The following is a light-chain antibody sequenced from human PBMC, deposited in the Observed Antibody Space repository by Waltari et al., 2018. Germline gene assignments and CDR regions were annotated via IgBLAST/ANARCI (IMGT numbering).Light chain of an antibody. V-gene: IGLV2-14*03. CDR3: SSYISSSTLV. Sequence: QSALTQPASVSGSPGQSITISCSGTSSDVGGYNYVSWYQQHPGKAPKVMIYDVSNRPSGISNRFSGSKSGNTASLTISGLQAEDEADYYCSSYISSSTLVFGTGTKVTVL. CDR2: DVS. J-gene: IGLJ1*01. CDR1: SSDVGGYNY.